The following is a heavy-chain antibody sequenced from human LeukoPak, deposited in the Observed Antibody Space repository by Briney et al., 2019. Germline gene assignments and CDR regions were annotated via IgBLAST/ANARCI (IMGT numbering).Heavy chain of an antibody. Sequence: SETLSLTCSVSGGSISSSSHYWDWIRQPPGEGLEWIGSIYYSGSTYYNPSLKSRVTISVDTSKNQFSLKLISVTAADTAVYYCAREDTGGLDHWGQGSLVTVSP. CDR2: IYYSGST. CDR1: GGSISSSSHY. J-gene: IGHJ4*02. D-gene: IGHD4-23*01. V-gene: IGHV4-39*07. CDR3: AREDTGGLDH.